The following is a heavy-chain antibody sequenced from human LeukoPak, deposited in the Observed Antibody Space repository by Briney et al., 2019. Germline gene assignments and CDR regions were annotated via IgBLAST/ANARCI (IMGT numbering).Heavy chain of an antibody. V-gene: IGHV4-59*01. CDR3: ARGRDGSSPWYFDY. CDR1: GGSINSYY. CDR2: IYSSGST. Sequence: SETLSLTCTVSGGSINSYYWSWIRQPPGKRLEWIGFIYSSGSTDYNPSLEGRVTISLDTSKTQFSLKMTSVTAADTAVHYCARGRDGSSPWYFDYWGQGTLVTVSS. D-gene: IGHD5-24*01. J-gene: IGHJ4*02.